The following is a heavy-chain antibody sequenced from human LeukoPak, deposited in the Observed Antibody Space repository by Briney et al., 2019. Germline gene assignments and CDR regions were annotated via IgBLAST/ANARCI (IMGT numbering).Heavy chain of an antibody. CDR3: AGLHYGDPTSWFDP. D-gene: IGHD2-21*02. CDR2: IYYSGST. Sequence: PSETLSLTCTVSGGSISSYYWSWIRQPPGKGLEWIGYIYYSGSTNYNPSLKSRVTISVDTSKNQFSLKLSSVTAADTAVYYCAGLHYGDPTSWFDPWGREPWSPSPQ. J-gene: IGHJ5*02. CDR1: GGSISSYY. V-gene: IGHV4-59*12.